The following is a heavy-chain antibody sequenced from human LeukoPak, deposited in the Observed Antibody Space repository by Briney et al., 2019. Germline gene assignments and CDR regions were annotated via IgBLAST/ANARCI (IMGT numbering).Heavy chain of an antibody. CDR2: IWYDGSNK. V-gene: IGHV3-33*01. Sequence: PGRSLRLSCAASGFTFSDYTIHWVRQAPGKGLEWVAVIWYDGSNKYYADSVKGRFTISRDNSKNTLYLQMNSLRAEDTAVYYCARVIAVAGNPFDYWGQGTLVTVSS. J-gene: IGHJ4*02. CDR3: ARVIAVAGNPFDY. D-gene: IGHD6-19*01. CDR1: GFTFSDYT.